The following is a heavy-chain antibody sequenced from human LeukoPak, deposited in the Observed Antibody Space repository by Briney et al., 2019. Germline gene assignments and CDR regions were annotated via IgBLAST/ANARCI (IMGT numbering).Heavy chain of an antibody. J-gene: IGHJ4*02. V-gene: IGHV4-4*07. CDR3: ASTSGDSSGYYYPYYFDY. D-gene: IGHD3-22*01. Sequence: SETLSLTCTVSGGSISSYYWSWIRQPAGKGLEWIGRIYTSGSTNYTPSLKSRVTMSVDTSKNQFSLKLSSVTAAHTAVYYCASTSGDSSGYYYPYYFDYWGQGTLVTVSS. CDR1: GGSISSYY. CDR2: IYTSGST.